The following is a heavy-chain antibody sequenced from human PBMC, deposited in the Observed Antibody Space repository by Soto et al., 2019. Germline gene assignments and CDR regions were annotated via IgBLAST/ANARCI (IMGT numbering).Heavy chain of an antibody. Sequence: QVHLQESGPRLVKPSETLSLTCTVSGGSISNYYWSWIRQPPGRGLEWIGHIFYSGSTNYNPALTRRVTTSVDTSKSQFSLKLSSVTAADTAVYYCAKDSGYNYGYFRWFDPWGQGTLVTVSS. D-gene: IGHD5-18*01. CDR3: AKDSGYNYGYFRWFDP. V-gene: IGHV4-59*01. CDR1: GGSISNYY. CDR2: IFYSGST. J-gene: IGHJ5*02.